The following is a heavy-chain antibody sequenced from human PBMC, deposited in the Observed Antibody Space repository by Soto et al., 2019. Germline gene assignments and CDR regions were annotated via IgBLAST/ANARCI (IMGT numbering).Heavy chain of an antibody. CDR1: GFTFSSYW. D-gene: IGHD2-21*02. CDR2: INSDGSST. CDR3: AGMGAYCGGDCYSPYNWFDP. J-gene: IGHJ5*02. V-gene: IGHV3-74*01. Sequence: EVQLVESGGGLVQPGGSLRLSCAASGFTFSSYWMHWVRQAPGKGLVWVSRINSDGSSTSYADSVKGRFTISRDNTKNTLYLQINSLRAEDTAVYYCAGMGAYCGGDCYSPYNWFDPWGQGTLVTVSS.